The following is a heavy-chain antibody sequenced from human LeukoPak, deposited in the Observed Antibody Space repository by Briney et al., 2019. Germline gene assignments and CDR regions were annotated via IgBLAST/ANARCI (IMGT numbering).Heavy chain of an antibody. CDR2: MNPNSGNT. CDR1: GYTFTSYD. CDR3: ARGRSRPAVAVRGYYFDY. V-gene: IGHV1-8*01. J-gene: IGHJ4*02. Sequence: GASVKVFCKASGYTFTSYDINWVRQATGQGLEWMGWMNPNSGNTGYAQKFQGRVTMTRNTSISTAYMELSSLRSEDTAVYYCARGRSRPAVAVRGYYFDYWGQGTLVTVSS. D-gene: IGHD6-19*01.